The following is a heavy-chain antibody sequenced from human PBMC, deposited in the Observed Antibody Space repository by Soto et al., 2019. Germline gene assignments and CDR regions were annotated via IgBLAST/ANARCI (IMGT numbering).Heavy chain of an antibody. J-gene: IGHJ4*02. D-gene: IGHD3-9*01. V-gene: IGHV2-5*02. Sequence: QITLKESGPPLVRPTQTLTLTCAFSGFSLSTSGVGVGWIRQPPGKALEWLAVIYWDDSKHYSPSLRSRLTSTKDTSKNQVVLTMTNMDPMDPGTYYCAHKGPEDWPLDYWGQGTLVTVSS. CDR2: IYWDDSK. CDR3: AHKGPEDWPLDY. CDR1: GFSLSTSGVG.